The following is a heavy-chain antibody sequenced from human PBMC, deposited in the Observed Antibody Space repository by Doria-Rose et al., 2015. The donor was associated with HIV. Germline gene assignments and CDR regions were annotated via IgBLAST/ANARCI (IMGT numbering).Heavy chain of an antibody. V-gene: IGHV2-26*01. CDR3: ARIKSSRWYHKYYFDF. Sequence: QITLKESGPVLVKPTETLTLTCTVSGVSLSSPGMGVSWIRQPPEKALEWLVHISSDDERSYKTSLESRLTISRGTSESQVVLTMTDMDPVDTATHYCARIKSSRWYHKYYFDFWGQGTLVIVSA. D-gene: IGHD6-13*01. CDR2: ISSDDER. J-gene: IGHJ4*02. CDR1: GVSLSSPGMG.